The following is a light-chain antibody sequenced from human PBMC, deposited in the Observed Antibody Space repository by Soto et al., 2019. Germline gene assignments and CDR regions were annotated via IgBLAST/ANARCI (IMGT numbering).Light chain of an antibody. CDR3: MQALQTPLT. CDR2: LAS. CDR1: QSLLHSNGFTY. V-gene: IGKV2-28*01. J-gene: IGKJ1*01. Sequence: DVVMTQPPLSLRVTPGEPASISCRSSQSLLHSNGFTYLDWYLQKPGQSPHLLIFLASNRASGVPDRFTGSGSGTDFTLQISRVEAEDAGVYYCMQALQTPLTFGQGTKVDIK.